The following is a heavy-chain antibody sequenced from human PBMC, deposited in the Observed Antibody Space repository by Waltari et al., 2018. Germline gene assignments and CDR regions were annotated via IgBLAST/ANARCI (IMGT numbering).Heavy chain of an antibody. CDR1: GYTFTSYD. D-gene: IGHD3-22*01. CDR2: MNPNSGNT. CDR3: ARRLSGYRNWFDP. Sequence: QVQLVQSGAEVKKPGASVKVSCKASGYTFTSYDINWGRQATGQGLEWMGWMNPNSGNTGHAQKFQGRVTITRNTSISTAYMELSSRRSEDTAVYYCARRLSGYRNWFDPWGQGTLVTVSS. V-gene: IGHV1-8*03. J-gene: IGHJ5*02.